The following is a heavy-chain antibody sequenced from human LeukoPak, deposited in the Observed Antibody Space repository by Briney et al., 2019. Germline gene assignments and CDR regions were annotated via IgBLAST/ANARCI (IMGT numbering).Heavy chain of an antibody. CDR3: ARDSPKYCPNGVCRPIDY. Sequence: SETLSLTCAVYGGSFSGYYWSWIRQPPGKGLEWIGEINHSGSTNYNPSLKSRVTISVDTSKNQFSLKLSSVTAADTAVYYCARDSPKYCPNGVCRPIDYGGQGTLVTVS. J-gene: IGHJ4*02. CDR1: GGSFSGYY. D-gene: IGHD2-8*01. CDR2: INHSGST. V-gene: IGHV4-34*01.